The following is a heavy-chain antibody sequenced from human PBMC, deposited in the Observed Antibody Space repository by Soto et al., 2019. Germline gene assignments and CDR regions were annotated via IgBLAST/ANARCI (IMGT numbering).Heavy chain of an antibody. Sequence: QVQLQQWGAGLLKPSETLSLTCAVYGGSFSGYYWSWIRQPPGKGLEWIGEINHSGSTNYNPSLKSRVTISVDTSKNQFSLKLSSVTAADTAVYYCARGAARVYYYDYGMDVWGQGTTVTVSS. D-gene: IGHD6-25*01. V-gene: IGHV4-34*01. J-gene: IGHJ6*02. CDR3: ARGAARVYYYDYGMDV. CDR2: INHSGST. CDR1: GGSFSGYY.